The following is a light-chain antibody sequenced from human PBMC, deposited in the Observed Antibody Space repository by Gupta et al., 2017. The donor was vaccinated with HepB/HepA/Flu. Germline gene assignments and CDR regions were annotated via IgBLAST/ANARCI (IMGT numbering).Light chain of an antibody. CDR1: SSNIGSNY. CDR2: RNN. Sequence: QSVLTQPPSASGTPGQRVTISCSGSSSNIGSNYVYWYHQLPGTAPKLLIYRNNQRPSGVPDRFSGSKSGTSASLAISWLRTEDEADYYCAAWDDSLSGHVVFGGGTKLTVL. CDR3: AAWDDSLSGHVV. J-gene: IGLJ2*01. V-gene: IGLV1-47*01.